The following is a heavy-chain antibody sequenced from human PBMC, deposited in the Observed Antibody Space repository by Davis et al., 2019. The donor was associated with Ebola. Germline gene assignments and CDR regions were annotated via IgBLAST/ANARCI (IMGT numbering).Heavy chain of an antibody. CDR3: ARDSSSASGMDV. V-gene: IGHV4-30-2*01. Sequence: SETLSLTCAVSGGSISSGGYSWSWIRQPPGKGLEWIGYIYHSGSTYYNPSLKSRVTISVDTSKNQFSLKLTSVTAADTAVYYCARDSSSASGMDVWGKGTTVTVSS. CDR1: GGSISSGGYS. J-gene: IGHJ6*04. D-gene: IGHD2-2*01. CDR2: IYHSGST.